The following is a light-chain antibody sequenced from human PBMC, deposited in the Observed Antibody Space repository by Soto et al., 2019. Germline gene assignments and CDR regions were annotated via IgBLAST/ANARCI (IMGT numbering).Light chain of an antibody. CDR2: EVN. CDR3: SSYAGSKNFIL. J-gene: IGLJ2*01. V-gene: IGLV2-8*01. Sequence: QSALTQPPSASGSPGQSVTISCTGTTSDVGGYNYVSWYQLHPGKVPKLIISEVNKRPSGVPDRFSGSKSGSTASLTVSGLQAEDEADYFCSSYAGSKNFILFGGWTKLTVL. CDR1: TSDVGGYNY.